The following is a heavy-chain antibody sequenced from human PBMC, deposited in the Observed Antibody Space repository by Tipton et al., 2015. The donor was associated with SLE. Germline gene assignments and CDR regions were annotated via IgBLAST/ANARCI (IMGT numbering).Heavy chain of an antibody. CDR2: ISHTGST. V-gene: IGHV4-4*02. J-gene: IGHJ4*02. CDR3: ARWWNY. CDR1: GGSLSTNDF. D-gene: IGHD2-15*01. Sequence: TLSLTCGISGGSLSTNDFWSWVRQLPGKGLEWIAEISHTGSTNVNSSLKSRVSISVETSKNQISLKLSSVTAADTAVYYCARWWNYWGQGTLVTVSS.